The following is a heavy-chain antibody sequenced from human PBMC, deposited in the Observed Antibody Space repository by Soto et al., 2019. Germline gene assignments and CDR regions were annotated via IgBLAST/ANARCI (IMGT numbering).Heavy chain of an antibody. D-gene: IGHD3-3*01. Sequence: ASVKVSCKTSGYTFISYDINWVRQATGQGLEWMGWMNPNSGNTGYAQKFQGRVATTGNTSISTAYMELSSLRSEDTAVYYCARGMSRIGYFAAFDIWGQGTMVTVSS. CDR2: MNPNSGNT. CDR3: ARGMSRIGYFAAFDI. CDR1: GYTFISYD. V-gene: IGHV1-8*01. J-gene: IGHJ3*02.